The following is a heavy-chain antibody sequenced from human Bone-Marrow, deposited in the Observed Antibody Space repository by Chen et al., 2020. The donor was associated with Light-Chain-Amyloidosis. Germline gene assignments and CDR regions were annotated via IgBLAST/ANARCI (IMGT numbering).Heavy chain of an antibody. CDR1: GYSISSGYY. J-gene: IGHJ6*02. V-gene: IGHV4-38-2*01. CDR3: VGQGYYSYSMDV. CDR2: IYHSGST. Sequence: QVQLQESGPGLVKPSETLSLTCAVSGYSISSGYYWGWIRQPPGKGLEWIGSIYHSGSTYYNPSLKSRVTISLDTSKNQFSLRLNSVTAADTAVYYCVGQGYYSYSMDVWGQGTTVIVSS.